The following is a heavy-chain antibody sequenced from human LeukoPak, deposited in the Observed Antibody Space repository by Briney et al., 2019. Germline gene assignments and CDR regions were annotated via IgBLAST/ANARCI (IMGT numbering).Heavy chain of an antibody. CDR2: IYYSGST. J-gene: IGHJ4*02. CDR3: AADIVLVPAASYYFDY. D-gene: IGHD2-2*01. Sequence: SETLSLTCTVSGGSISSYYWSWIRQPPGKGLEWIGYIYYSGSTNYNPSLKSRVTISVDTSKNQFSLKLSSVTAAATAVYYCAADIVLVPAASYYFDYWGQGTLVTVSS. CDR1: GGSISSYY. V-gene: IGHV4-59*08.